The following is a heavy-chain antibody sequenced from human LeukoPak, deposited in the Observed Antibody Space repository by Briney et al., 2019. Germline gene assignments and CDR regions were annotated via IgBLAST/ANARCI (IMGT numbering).Heavy chain of an antibody. CDR3: ARDSVHCSSTSCSIDY. Sequence: PSETLSLTCTVSGGSISDYYWSWIRQPPGKGLEWIGYIYYSGSTNYNPSLKSRVTISVDTSKNQFSLKVSSVTAADTAVYYCARDSVHCSSTSCSIDYWGQGTLVTVSS. CDR2: IYYSGST. D-gene: IGHD2-2*01. V-gene: IGHV4-59*01. J-gene: IGHJ4*02. CDR1: GGSISDYY.